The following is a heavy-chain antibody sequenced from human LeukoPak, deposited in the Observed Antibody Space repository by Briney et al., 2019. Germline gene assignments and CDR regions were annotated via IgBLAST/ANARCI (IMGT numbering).Heavy chain of an antibody. CDR1: RFTFSSYW. Sequence: GGSLRLSCAASRFTFSSYWMSWVRQAPGKGLEWVANINQDGSEKYYVDSVKGRFTMSRDNAKNSLYLQMNSLRADDTSVYYCARNRGGGQGYFDYWGQGTLVTVSS. J-gene: IGHJ4*02. D-gene: IGHD1-14*01. V-gene: IGHV3-7*01. CDR2: INQDGSEK. CDR3: ARNRGGGQGYFDY.